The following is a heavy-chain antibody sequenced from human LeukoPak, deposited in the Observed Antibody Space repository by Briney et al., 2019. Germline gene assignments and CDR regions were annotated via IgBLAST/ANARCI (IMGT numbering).Heavy chain of an antibody. J-gene: IGHJ4*02. D-gene: IGHD6-13*01. Sequence: PGGSLRLSCAASGFTFSSYAMHWVRQAPGKGLEWVAVISYDGSNKYYADSVKGRFTISRDNSKNTLYLQMNSLRAEDTAVYYCATDSSSWGTFFDYWGQGTLVTVSS. CDR2: ISYDGSNK. CDR3: ATDSSSWGTFFDY. V-gene: IGHV3-30-3*01. CDR1: GFTFSSYA.